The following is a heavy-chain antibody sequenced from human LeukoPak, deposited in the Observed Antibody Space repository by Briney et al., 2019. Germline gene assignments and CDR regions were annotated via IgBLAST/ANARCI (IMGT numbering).Heavy chain of an antibody. J-gene: IGHJ6*02. CDR1: GFTFSNAW. Sequence: GGSLRLSCAASGFTFSNAWMSWVRQAPGKGLEWVGRIKTKIDGGTTDYAAPVTGRFTISRDDSKNTLYLQMNSLRAEDTAVYYCGKGKEPGSHGYYYYGMDVWGQGTTVTVSS. V-gene: IGHV3-15*01. CDR2: IKTKIDGGTT. D-gene: IGHD5-18*01. CDR3: GKGKEPGSHGYYYYGMDV.